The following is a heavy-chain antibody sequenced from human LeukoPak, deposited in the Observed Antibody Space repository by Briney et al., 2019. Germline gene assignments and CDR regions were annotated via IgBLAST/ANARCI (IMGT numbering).Heavy chain of an antibody. CDR3: ARGKDTAMFSFDY. V-gene: IGHV4-30-4*01. D-gene: IGHD5-18*01. J-gene: IGHJ4*02. Sequence: SETLSLTCTVSGGSISSGDYYRSWIRQPPGKGLEWIGYTYYSGSTYYNPSLKSRVTISVDTSKNQFSLKLSSVTAADTAVYYCARGKDTAMFSFDYWGQGTLVTVSS. CDR2: TYYSGST. CDR1: GGSISSGDYY.